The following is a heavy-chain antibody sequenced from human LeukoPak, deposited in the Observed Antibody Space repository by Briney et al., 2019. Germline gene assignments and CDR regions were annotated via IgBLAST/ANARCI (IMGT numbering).Heavy chain of an antibody. CDR3: ARSTYCSGGSCSHNWFDP. J-gene: IGHJ5*02. V-gene: IGHV4-39*07. CDR2: IYYSGST. CDR1: GGSISSSSYY. D-gene: IGHD2-15*01. Sequence: SETLSLTCTVSGGSISSSSYYWGWVRQPPGKGLEWIGSIYYSGSTYYNPSLKSRVTISVDTSKNQFSLKLSSVTAADTAVYYCARSTYCSGGSCSHNWFDPWGQGTLVTVSS.